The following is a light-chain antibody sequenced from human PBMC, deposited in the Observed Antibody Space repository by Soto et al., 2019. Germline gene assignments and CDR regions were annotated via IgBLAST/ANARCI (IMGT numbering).Light chain of an antibody. CDR1: QSVSSSY. Sequence: EIVLTQSPGTLSLSPGERATLSCRASQSVSSSYLAWYQQKRGQAPRLLSYGASSRATGIPDRFRGSGSGTDFTLTITRLEPEDFALYYCQQFGDSLTFGGGTMVEIK. CDR3: QQFGDSLT. V-gene: IGKV3-20*01. J-gene: IGKJ4*01. CDR2: GAS.